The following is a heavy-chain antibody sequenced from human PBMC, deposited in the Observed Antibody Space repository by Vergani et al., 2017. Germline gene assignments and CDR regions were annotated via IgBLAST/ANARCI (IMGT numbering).Heavy chain of an antibody. J-gene: IGHJ6*03. CDR2: VSGSSATP. V-gene: IGHV3-23*01. Sequence: EVQLLESGGGLVQPGGSLRLSCEASGFSFPGYAMSWVRQAPGKGLEWVSSVSGSSATPYYADSVKGRFIISRDNSKNTLHLQMNSLRADDTAVYYCARQEDYYMDVWGEGATVTVS. CDR3: ARQEDYYMDV. CDR1: GFSFPGYA.